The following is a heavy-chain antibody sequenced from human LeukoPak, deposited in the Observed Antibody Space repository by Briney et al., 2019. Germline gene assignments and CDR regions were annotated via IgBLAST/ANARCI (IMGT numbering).Heavy chain of an antibody. Sequence: SETLSLTCSVSGASITRYYWTWIRQPVGRGLEWFGRLYTNGTVNYNPSLRSRVTMSRDTSRNQLSLKLTSVTAADTAVYYCARLLGSSGYAGDWYFDLWGPGALVTVSS. CDR3: ARLLGSSGYAGDWYFDL. D-gene: IGHD3-22*01. CDR2: LYTNGTV. V-gene: IGHV4-4*07. CDR1: GASITRYY. J-gene: IGHJ2*01.